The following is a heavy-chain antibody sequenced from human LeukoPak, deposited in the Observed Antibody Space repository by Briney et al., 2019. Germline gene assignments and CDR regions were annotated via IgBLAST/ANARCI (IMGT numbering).Heavy chain of an antibody. Sequence: SETLSRTCTVSGGSISSYYWSWIRQPPWKGLEWIGYIYYSGSTNYNPSLKSRVTISVDTSKNQFSLKLTSVTAADTAVYYCARTTEGGYTYGYFYYYYMDVWGKGTTVTISS. V-gene: IGHV4-59*01. J-gene: IGHJ6*03. CDR3: ARTTEGGYTYGYFYYYYMDV. CDR1: GGSISSYY. D-gene: IGHD5-18*01. CDR2: IYYSGST.